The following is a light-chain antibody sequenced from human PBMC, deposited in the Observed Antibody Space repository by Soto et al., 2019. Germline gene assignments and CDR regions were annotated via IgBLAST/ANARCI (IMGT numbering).Light chain of an antibody. CDR2: EVS. V-gene: IGLV2-8*01. J-gene: IGLJ2*01. CDR1: SSDVGGYNY. Sequence: QSVLTQPPSASGSPGQSVTISCTGTSSDVGGYNYVSWYQQHPGKAPKFMIYEVSKRPSGVPDRFSGSKSGNTASLTVSGLQAEDEADYYCSTYVGSNNLVFGGGTQLTVL. CDR3: STYVGSNNLV.